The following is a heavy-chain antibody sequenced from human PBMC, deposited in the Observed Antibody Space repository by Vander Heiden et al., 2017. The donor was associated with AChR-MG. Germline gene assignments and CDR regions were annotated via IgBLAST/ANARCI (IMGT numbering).Heavy chain of an antibody. CDR3: AREMATGHGDY. CDR2: IWYDGSNK. V-gene: IGHV3-33*01. CDR1: GVTFRSYG. J-gene: IGHJ4*02. D-gene: IGHD5-12*01. Sequence: QVQLVESGGGLVQPGRSLRPSCAASGVTFRSYGMHGVRQAPGRGLEWVAVIWYDGSNKYYADSVKGRFTISRDNSKNTLYLQMNSLRAEDTAVYYCAREMATGHGDYWGQGTLVTVSS.